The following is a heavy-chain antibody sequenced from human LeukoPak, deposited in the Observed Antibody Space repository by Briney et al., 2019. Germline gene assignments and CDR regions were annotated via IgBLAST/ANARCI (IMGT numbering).Heavy chain of an antibody. V-gene: IGHV3-7*01. CDR1: SFSFSDSW. D-gene: IGHD3/OR15-3a*01. J-gene: IGHJ6*02. CDR2: IDKGGSVR. CDR3: ATYTNWVDWDV. Sequence: GGSLSLSCRVSSFSFSDSWKSWVRQAPGKGVEWVADIDKGGSVRSYADSVKRRFTISRDNAKTSLDLQMDSRRAEDTVVYYCATYTNWVDWDVWGQGT.